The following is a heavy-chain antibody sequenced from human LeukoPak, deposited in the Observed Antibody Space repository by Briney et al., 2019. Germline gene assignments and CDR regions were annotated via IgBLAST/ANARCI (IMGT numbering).Heavy chain of an antibody. V-gene: IGHV4-4*07. Sequence: SETLSLTCTVSGGSISSYYWSWIRQPAGKGLEWIGRIYTSGSTNYNPSPKSRVTMSVDTSKNQFSLKLSSVTAADTAVYYCARDETYGGNSGELHYWGQGTLVTVSS. CDR2: IYTSGST. CDR1: GGSISSYY. CDR3: ARDETYGGNSGELHY. J-gene: IGHJ4*02. D-gene: IGHD4-23*01.